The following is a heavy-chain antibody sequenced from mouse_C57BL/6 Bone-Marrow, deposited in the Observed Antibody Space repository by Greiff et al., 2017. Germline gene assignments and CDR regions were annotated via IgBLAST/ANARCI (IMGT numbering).Heavy chain of an antibody. V-gene: IGHV5-6*01. CDR1: GFTFSSYG. D-gene: IGHD2-4*01. CDR3: ASPDDYTHDYLYAMDY. CDR2: ISSGGSYT. J-gene: IGHJ4*01. Sequence: EVKLMESGGDLVKPGGSLKLSCAASGFTFSSYGMSWVRQTPDKRLEWVATISSGGSYTYYPDSVKGRFTISRDNAKNTLYLQMSSLKSEDTAMYYCASPDDYTHDYLYAMDYWGQGTSVTVSS.